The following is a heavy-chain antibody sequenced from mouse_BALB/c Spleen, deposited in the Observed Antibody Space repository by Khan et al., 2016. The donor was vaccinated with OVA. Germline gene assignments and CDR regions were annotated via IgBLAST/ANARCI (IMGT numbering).Heavy chain of an antibody. CDR1: GYNFTTNT. Sequence: VQLVESGAELARPGASVKMSCKASGYNFTTNTMHWVKQRPGQGLEWIGYINPSNGYTNYNQKFKDKSTLTADKSSSTAYMQLSSLTSDYSAVYYCAREGAVYWSDGWFSYWGQGTLVTVSA. J-gene: IGHJ3*01. CDR2: INPSNGYT. CDR3: AREGAVYWSDGWFSY. V-gene: IGHV1-4*01. D-gene: IGHD2-3*01.